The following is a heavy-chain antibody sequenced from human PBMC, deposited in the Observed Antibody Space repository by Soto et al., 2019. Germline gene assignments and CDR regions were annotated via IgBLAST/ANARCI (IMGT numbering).Heavy chain of an antibody. CDR2: ISYDGSNK. CDR1: GFTFSSYA. CDR3: ARDSRRMVRGVMDY. J-gene: IGHJ4*02. D-gene: IGHD3-10*01. V-gene: IGHV3-30-3*01. Sequence: QVQLVESGGGVVQPGRSLRLSCAASGFTFSSYAMYWVRQAPGKGLEWVAVISYDGSNKYYADSVKGRFTISRDNSKNTLYLQMNSLRAEDTAVYYCARDSRRMVRGVMDYWGQGTLVTVSS.